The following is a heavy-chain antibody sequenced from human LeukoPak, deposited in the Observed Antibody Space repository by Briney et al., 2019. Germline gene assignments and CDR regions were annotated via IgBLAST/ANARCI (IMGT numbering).Heavy chain of an antibody. Sequence: GASVKVSCKASGGTFSSYTISWVRQAPGQGLEWMGGIIPIFGTANYAQKFQGRVTITTDESTSTAYMELSSLRSEDTAVYYCASSVGMSGLMTTGPKGIYYYMDVWGKGTTVTVSS. CDR2: IIPIFGTA. V-gene: IGHV1-69*05. J-gene: IGHJ6*03. CDR3: ASSVGMSGLMTTGPKGIYYYMDV. CDR1: GGTFSSYT. D-gene: IGHD4-11*01.